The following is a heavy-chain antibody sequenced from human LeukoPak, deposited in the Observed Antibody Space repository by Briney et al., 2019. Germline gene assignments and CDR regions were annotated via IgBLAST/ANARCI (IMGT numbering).Heavy chain of an antibody. Sequence: GGSLRLSCAASGFTVSGSAMHWVRQASGKGLEWVGRIRSKANSYATAYAASVKGRSTISRDDSKNTAYLQMNSLKTEDTAVYYCTRLGMGFDYWGQGTLVTVSS. CDR2: IRSKANSYAT. D-gene: IGHD7-27*01. CDR3: TRLGMGFDY. J-gene: IGHJ4*02. V-gene: IGHV3-73*01. CDR1: GFTVSGSA.